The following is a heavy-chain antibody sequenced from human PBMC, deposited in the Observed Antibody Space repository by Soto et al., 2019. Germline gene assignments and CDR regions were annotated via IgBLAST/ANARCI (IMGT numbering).Heavy chain of an antibody. V-gene: IGHV4-30-4*01. J-gene: IGHJ4*02. D-gene: IGHD3-3*01. CDR2: IYYSGST. CDR3: ATSTILGKALDY. CDR1: GGSISSGDYY. Sequence: SETLSLTCTVSGGSISSGDYYWSWIRQPPGKGLEWIGYIYYSGSTYYNPSLKSRVTISVDTSKNQFSLKLSSVTAADTAVYYCATSTILGKALDYWGQGTLVTVSS.